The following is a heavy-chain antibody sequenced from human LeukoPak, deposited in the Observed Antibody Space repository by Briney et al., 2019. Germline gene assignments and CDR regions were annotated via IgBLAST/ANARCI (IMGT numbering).Heavy chain of an antibody. CDR3: ARGGVKVGATVPSGY. J-gene: IGHJ4*02. CDR2: ISGSGGST. V-gene: IGHV3-23*01. CDR1: GFTFSSYA. D-gene: IGHD1-26*01. Sequence: ETGGFLRLSCAASGFTFSSYAMSWVRQAPGKGLEWVSAISGSGGSTYYADSVKGRFTISRDNSKNTLYLQMNSLRAEDTAVYYCARGGVKVGATVPSGYWGQGILVTVSS.